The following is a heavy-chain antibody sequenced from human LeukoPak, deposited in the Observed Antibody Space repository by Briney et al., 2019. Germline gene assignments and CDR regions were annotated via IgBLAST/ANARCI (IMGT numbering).Heavy chain of an antibody. D-gene: IGHD3-9*01. V-gene: IGHV1-2*02. CDR1: GYTFTGYY. J-gene: IGHJ4*02. CDR3: ARGLSTVLLHTLTGISDQPDLDF. CDR2: VNPNSGGT. Sequence: GASVKVSCKASGYTFTGYYMHWVRQAPGQGLEWMGWVNPNSGGTNYAQKFQGRVTMTRDTSITTAYMELSRLRSDDTAVYYCARGLSTVLLHTLTGISDQPDLDFWGQGTLVTVSS.